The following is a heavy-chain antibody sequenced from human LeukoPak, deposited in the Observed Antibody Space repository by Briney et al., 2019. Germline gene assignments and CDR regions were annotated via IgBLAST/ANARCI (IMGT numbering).Heavy chain of an antibody. CDR2: IYYSGST. CDR3: ARGVAGTWYYYYYYYMDV. V-gene: IGHV4-59*01. CDR1: GGSISSYY. J-gene: IGHJ6*03. Sequence: SETLSLTCTVSGGSISSYYWSWIRQPPGKGLEWIGYIYYSGSTNYNPSLKSRVTISVDTSKNQFSLKLSSVTAADTAVYYCARGVAGTWYYYYYYYMDVWGKGTTVTVSS. D-gene: IGHD6-19*01.